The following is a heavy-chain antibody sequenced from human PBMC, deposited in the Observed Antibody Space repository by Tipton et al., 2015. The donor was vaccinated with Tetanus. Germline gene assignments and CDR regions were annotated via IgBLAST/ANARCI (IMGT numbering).Heavy chain of an antibody. Sequence: LGGHAMHWVRQAPGKGLEWVAIVWYDGGNKYYAESVKGRFTISKDNVRNTLSLQMSGLTTEDTALYYCTKDRSLHSQPWSSPSWGQGTLATVSS. V-gene: IGHV3-30-3*02. J-gene: IGHJ5*02. D-gene: IGHD6-6*01. CDR2: VWYDGGNK. CDR3: TKDRSLHSQPWSSPS. CDR1: LGGHA.